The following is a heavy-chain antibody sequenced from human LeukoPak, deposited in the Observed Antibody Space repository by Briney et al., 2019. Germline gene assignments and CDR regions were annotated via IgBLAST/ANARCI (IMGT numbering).Heavy chain of an antibody. J-gene: IGHJ4*02. CDR3: AKKEGWEWGDYYFDY. Sequence: HPGGSLRLSCVASGFIFRDYAMSWVRQAPGKGLEWVSTLGNDGDTYYADSVKGRFTISRDNSRNTMYLQTNSLRAEDTALYYFAKKEGWEWGDYYFDYWGQGTLITV. V-gene: IGHV3-23*01. CDR2: LGNDGDT. D-gene: IGHD1-26*01. CDR1: GFIFRDYA.